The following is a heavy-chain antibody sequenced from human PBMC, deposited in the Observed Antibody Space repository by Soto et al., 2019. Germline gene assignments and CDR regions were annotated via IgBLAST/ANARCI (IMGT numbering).Heavy chain of an antibody. J-gene: IGHJ4*02. CDR1: GGSFSGYY. V-gene: IGHV4-34*01. Sequence: NPSETLSLTCAVYGGSFSGYYWSWIRQPPGKGLEWIGEINHSGSTNYSPSLKSRVTISVATSKNQFSLKLSSVTAADTAVYYCARTELELRWDYFDYWGQGTLVTVSS. CDR3: ARTELELRWDYFDY. CDR2: INHSGST. D-gene: IGHD1-7*01.